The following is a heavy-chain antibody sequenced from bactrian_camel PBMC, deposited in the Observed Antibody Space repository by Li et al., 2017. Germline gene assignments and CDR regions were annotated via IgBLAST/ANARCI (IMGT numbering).Heavy chain of an antibody. Sequence: QLVESGGGLVQPGGSLRLSCAASGFTFSSHAMDWVRQAPGKGLDWVSAINSGGSTVYADSVKGRLTISRDNAKNTLYLHMNNLKPDDTAMYYCASHATYSGGYYTPFLSSNLRYWGQGTQVTVS. D-gene: IGHD2*01. CDR2: INSGGST. V-gene: IGHV3S42*01. CDR1: GFTFSSHA. J-gene: IGHJ4*01. CDR3: ASHATYSGGYYTPFLSSNLRY.